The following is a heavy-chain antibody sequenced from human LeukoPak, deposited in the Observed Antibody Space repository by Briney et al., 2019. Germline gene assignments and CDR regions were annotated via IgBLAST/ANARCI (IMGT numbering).Heavy chain of an antibody. CDR2: HSWNSGSI. V-gene: IGHV3-9*01. Sequence: GGSLRLFCAASGLTLDDYAMHWVPQAPGKGLEGVSGHSWNSGSIVYADAVKGRFTISRDNAKNSLYLQMDSLRAEDTALYYCAKDILRESYALDYWGHGTLVTVSS. J-gene: IGHJ4*03. D-gene: IGHD2-2*01. CDR1: GLTLDDYA. CDR3: AKDILRESYALDY.